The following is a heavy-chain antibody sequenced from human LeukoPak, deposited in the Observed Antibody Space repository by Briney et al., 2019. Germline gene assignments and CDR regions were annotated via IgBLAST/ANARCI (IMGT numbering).Heavy chain of an antibody. Sequence: PSETLSLTCTVSGGSISSSSYYWEWIRQPPGKGLEWIGNIYYTGSAYYSLPLKNRVTISADTPKNQFSLKLRDVTAADTAVYYCATAAAADGTVYWGQGTLVTVSS. J-gene: IGHJ4*02. CDR2: IYYTGSA. CDR3: ATAAAADGTVY. D-gene: IGHD6-13*01. V-gene: IGHV4-39*01. CDR1: GGSISSSSYY.